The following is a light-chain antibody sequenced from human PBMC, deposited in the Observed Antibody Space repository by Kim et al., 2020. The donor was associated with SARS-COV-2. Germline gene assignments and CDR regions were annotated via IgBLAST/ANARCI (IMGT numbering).Light chain of an antibody. V-gene: IGKV1-39*01. Sequence: SASVGDRITITCRASQSISNYLNWYQQKPGRAPKLLIYATSSLQSGVPSRFSGSGSGTDFTLTIGSLQPEDFATYYCQQNYNTPWTFGPGTKLEI. J-gene: IGKJ1*01. CDR2: ATS. CDR3: QQNYNTPWT. CDR1: QSISNY.